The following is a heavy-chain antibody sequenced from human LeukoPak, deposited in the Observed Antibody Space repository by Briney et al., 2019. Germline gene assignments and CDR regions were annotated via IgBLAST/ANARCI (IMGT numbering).Heavy chain of an antibody. V-gene: IGHV6-1*01. CDR2: TYYRSKWYN. D-gene: IGHD3-16*02. CDR3: ARDDYVWGSYRPGGYYFDY. CDR1: GDSVSSNSAA. J-gene: IGHJ4*02. Sequence: SQTLSLTCAISGDSVSSNSAAWNWIRQSPSRGLEWLGRTYYRSKWYNDYAVSVKSRITINPDTSKNQFSLQLNSVTPEDTAVHYCARDDYVWGSYRPGGYYFDYWGQGTLVTVSS.